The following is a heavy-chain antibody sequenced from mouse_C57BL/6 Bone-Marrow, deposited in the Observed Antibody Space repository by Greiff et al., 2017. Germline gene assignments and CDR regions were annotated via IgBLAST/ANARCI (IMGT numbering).Heavy chain of an antibody. Sequence: EVKLVESGGGLVKPGGSLKLSCAASGFTFSSYAMSWVRQTPEKRLEWVAPISDGGSYTYYPDNVKGRFTLSRDNAKNNLYLQMSQLKSEDTAMXYGARGATCYSEYDAMDDWGKGTSVTVSS. D-gene: IGHD2-12*01. CDR1: GFTFSSYA. CDR2: ISDGGSYT. V-gene: IGHV5-4*03. CDR3: ARGATCYSEYDAMDD. J-gene: IGHJ4*01.